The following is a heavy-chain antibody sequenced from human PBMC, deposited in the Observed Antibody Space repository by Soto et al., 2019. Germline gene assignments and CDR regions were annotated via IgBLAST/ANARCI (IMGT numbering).Heavy chain of an antibody. Sequence: GGSPRLSCAASGFTFNTYGMHWVRQAPGKGLEWVAVIWYDGSLKYYADSVKGRFTISRDNSKNTLYLQINSLRAEDTAVYYCARARGYTYGPPTYWGQGTLVTVSS. D-gene: IGHD5-18*01. CDR3: ARARGYTYGPPTY. J-gene: IGHJ4*02. V-gene: IGHV3-33*01. CDR2: IWYDGSLK. CDR1: GFTFNTYG.